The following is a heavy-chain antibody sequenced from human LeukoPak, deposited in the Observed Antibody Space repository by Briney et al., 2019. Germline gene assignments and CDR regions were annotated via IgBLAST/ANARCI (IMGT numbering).Heavy chain of an antibody. CDR3: ARKLWSYYFDY. CDR1: GGSISSSSYY. V-gene: IGHV4-39*01. D-gene: IGHD3-10*01. Sequence: SETLSLTCTVSGGSISSSSYYWGWLRQPPGTGLEWIGSIYYSGSTYYNPSLKSRVTISIDTSKNPFSLKLNSVTAADTAVYYCARKLWSYYFDYWGQGTLVTVSS. CDR2: IYYSGST. J-gene: IGHJ4*02.